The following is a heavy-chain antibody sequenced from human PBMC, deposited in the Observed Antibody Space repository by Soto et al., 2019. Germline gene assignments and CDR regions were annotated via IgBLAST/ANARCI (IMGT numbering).Heavy chain of an antibody. V-gene: IGHV4-59*01. Sequence: QVQLQESGPGLVKPSETLSLTCTVSGGSISGYYWSWIRQPPGKGLEWIGYMYNTGSTVYNPSFKRRCTISVXXSXNXXSLKLNSVTAADTAVYYCARDLWGYCGTDCYPLDVWGQGTTVTVSS. D-gene: IGHD2-21*02. CDR3: ARDLWGYCGTDCYPLDV. J-gene: IGHJ6*02. CDR1: GGSISGYY. CDR2: MYNTGST.